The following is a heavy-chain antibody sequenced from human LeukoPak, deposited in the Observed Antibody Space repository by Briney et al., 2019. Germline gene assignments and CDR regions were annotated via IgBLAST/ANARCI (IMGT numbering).Heavy chain of an antibody. Sequence: GGSLRLSCAASGFTFSSYAMSWVRQAPGKGLEWVSAISGSGGSTYYADSVKGRFTISRDNSKNTLYLQMNSLGAEDTAVYYCAKEEYPMVMYDAFDTWGQGTMVTVSS. V-gene: IGHV3-23*01. CDR3: AKEEYPMVMYDAFDT. D-gene: IGHD5-18*01. CDR1: GFTFSSYA. J-gene: IGHJ3*02. CDR2: ISGSGGST.